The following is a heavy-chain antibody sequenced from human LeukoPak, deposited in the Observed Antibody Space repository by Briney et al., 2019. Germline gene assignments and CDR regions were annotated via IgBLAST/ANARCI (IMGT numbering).Heavy chain of an antibody. Sequence: GGSLRLSCAVSGLTVSDNYMSWVRQGPGKGLEWVSVIYSGGSTDYADSVKGRFTISRDNSKNTLYLQMNSLRAEDTAVYYCAREGPERVMVAFDIWGQGTMVTVSS. D-gene: IGHD2-8*01. CDR3: AREGPERVMVAFDI. V-gene: IGHV3-66*01. CDR1: GLTVSDNY. J-gene: IGHJ3*02. CDR2: IYSGGST.